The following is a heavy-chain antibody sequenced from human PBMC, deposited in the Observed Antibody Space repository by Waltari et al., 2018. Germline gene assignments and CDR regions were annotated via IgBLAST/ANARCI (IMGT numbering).Heavy chain of an antibody. CDR1: GFACSNYW. V-gene: IGHV3-74*01. CDR3: ARLMLSHPENGMDV. D-gene: IGHD3-10*02. Sequence: EVQLVESGGGFFQPGGSLRLSCEASGFACSNYWIHWVRQAPGRGLEWVSRISGDGTSISNADSVGGRFSISRDNYKNTVYLQIHSLRAEDTAVFYCARLMLSHPENGMDVWGQGTSVTVS. CDR2: ISGDGTSI. J-gene: IGHJ6*02.